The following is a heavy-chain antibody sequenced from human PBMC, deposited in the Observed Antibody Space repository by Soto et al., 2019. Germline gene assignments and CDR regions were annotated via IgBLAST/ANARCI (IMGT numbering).Heavy chain of an antibody. V-gene: IGHV1-69*01. CDR1: GGSFNMYA. CDR2: IIPIFDAP. CDR3: TRAIGSGGVMGGFDY. J-gene: IGHJ4*02. Sequence: QVELVQSGAQVKKPGSAVKVSCKASGGSFNMYAMNWVRQAPGHGLEWMGGIIPIFDAPRYSEQFQGRVTITVDESTSKDYMELSSLRSDDTAIYYCTRAIGSGGVMGGFDYWGQGTLVTVSS. D-gene: IGHD3-16*01.